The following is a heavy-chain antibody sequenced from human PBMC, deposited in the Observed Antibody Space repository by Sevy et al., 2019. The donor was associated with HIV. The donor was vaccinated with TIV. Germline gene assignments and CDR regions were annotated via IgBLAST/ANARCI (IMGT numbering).Heavy chain of an antibody. CDR2: VSFDSSFK. D-gene: IGHD1-26*01. V-gene: IGHV3-30*04. J-gene: IGHJ4*02. Sequence: GVSLRLSCAASGLNFNIYPMNWVRQAPGKGLEWVAVVSFDSSFKSYADSVKGRFTISRDNSKNTLYLQMDSLRHEDTGVYYCATGRLGATFGYWGQGSLVTVSS. CDR3: ATGRLGATFGY. CDR1: GLNFNIYP.